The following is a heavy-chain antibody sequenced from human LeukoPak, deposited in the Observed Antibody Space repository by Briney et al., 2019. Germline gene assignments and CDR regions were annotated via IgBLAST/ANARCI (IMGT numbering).Heavy chain of an antibody. CDR2: INPNSGGT. J-gene: IGHJ3*02. Sequence: ASVKVSCKASGYTFTGYYMHWVRQAPGQGLEWMGWINPNSGGTNYAQKFQGRVTMTRDTSISTAYMELSSLRSDDTAVYYCARDYFDSRGYSLGAFDIWGQGTMVTVSS. V-gene: IGHV1-2*02. CDR3: ARDYFDSRGYSLGAFDI. CDR1: GYTFTGYY. D-gene: IGHD3-22*01.